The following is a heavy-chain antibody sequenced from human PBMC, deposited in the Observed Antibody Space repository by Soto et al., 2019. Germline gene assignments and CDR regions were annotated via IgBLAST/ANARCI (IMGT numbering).Heavy chain of an antibody. Sequence: GGSLRLSCAVSGFTFSSYAMSWVRQAPGKGLEWVSVITDNGSKTYYADSVKGRFTISRDNSKNTLYLQMNSLRAEDTAVYYCARDSNNYDSSGYYFNYYGMEVWGQGTTVTVSS. D-gene: IGHD3-22*01. V-gene: IGHV3-23*01. CDR3: ARDSNNYDSSGYYFNYYGMEV. CDR2: ITDNGSKT. CDR1: GFTFSSYA. J-gene: IGHJ6*02.